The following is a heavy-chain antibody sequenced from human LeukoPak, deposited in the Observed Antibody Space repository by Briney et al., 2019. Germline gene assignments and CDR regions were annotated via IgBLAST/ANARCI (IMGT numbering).Heavy chain of an antibody. CDR3: ARVEASGYDYAAFDY. D-gene: IGHD5-12*01. CDR1: GFTFSRYS. CDR2: IKHDGSET. Sequence: PGGSLRLSCAASGFTFSRYSMNCVRQAPGKGLEWVANIKHDGSETYYVDSVKGRFTISRDNAKNSLYLQMSSLRADDTAVYYCARVEASGYDYAAFDYWGQGTLVTVSS. V-gene: IGHV3-7*01. J-gene: IGHJ4*02.